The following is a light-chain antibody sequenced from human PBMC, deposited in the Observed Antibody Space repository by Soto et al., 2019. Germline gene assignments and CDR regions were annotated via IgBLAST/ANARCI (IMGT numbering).Light chain of an antibody. CDR3: SSYTSSRGWV. CDR2: EVS. J-gene: IGLJ3*02. Sequence: QSVLTQPASVSGSPGQSITISCTGTSSDVGGYNYVSWYQQHPGKAPKLMIYEVSNRPSGVSNRFSGSKSGNTASLTISGLQAEEEADYYCSSYTSSRGWVFGGGTKLTVL. V-gene: IGLV2-14*01. CDR1: SSDVGGYNY.